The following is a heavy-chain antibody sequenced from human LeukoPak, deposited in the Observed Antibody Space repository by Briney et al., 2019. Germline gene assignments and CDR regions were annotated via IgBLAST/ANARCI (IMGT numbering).Heavy chain of an antibody. J-gene: IGHJ6*03. CDR3: ARNTAAIVLRYFYFYMDV. D-gene: IGHD2-2*02. V-gene: IGHV3-7*01. CDR1: GFAFHNYW. Sequence: QTGGSLRLSCAASGFAFHNYWMSWVRQAPGKGLEWVANIKVDGSEEYYVDSVKGRFTISRDNAKSSLYLQMNSLRAEDTAAYYCARNTAAIVLRYFYFYMDVWGKGTTVTVSS. CDR2: IKVDGSEE.